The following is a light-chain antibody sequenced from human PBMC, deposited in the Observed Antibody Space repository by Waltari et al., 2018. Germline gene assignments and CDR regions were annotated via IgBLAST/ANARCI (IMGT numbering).Light chain of an antibody. CDR2: EGS. Sequence: QSALTQPASVSGSPGQSITISCTETSSDVGISDFVSWHQQHPGKAPKLIIYEGSKRPSGVSNRFSASKSGNMASLTISGLQPEDEADYYCCSYAGGSTSVVFGGGTKLTVL. V-gene: IGLV2-23*01. CDR3: CSYAGGSTSVV. CDR1: SSDVGISDF. J-gene: IGLJ2*01.